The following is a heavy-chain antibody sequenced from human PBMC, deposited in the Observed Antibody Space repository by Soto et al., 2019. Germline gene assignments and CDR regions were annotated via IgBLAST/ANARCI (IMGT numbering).Heavy chain of an antibody. CDR3: ARGQAAAPAMDV. V-gene: IGHV4-30-4*01. D-gene: IGHD6-13*01. CDR1: GGSISSGDYY. J-gene: IGHJ6*02. Sequence: PSETLSLTCSVSGGSISSGDYYWTWIRQPPGKGPEWIGYISYSGSTFYSPSLKRRVTISVDRSKNQFSLKLSSVTAADTAVYYCARGQAAAPAMDVWGQGTTVTVSS. CDR2: ISYSGST.